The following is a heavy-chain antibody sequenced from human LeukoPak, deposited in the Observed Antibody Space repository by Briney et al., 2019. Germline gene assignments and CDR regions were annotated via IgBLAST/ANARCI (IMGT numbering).Heavy chain of an antibody. D-gene: IGHD4-17*01. CDR1: GFTFSSYA. V-gene: IGHV3-23*01. J-gene: IGHJ4*02. Sequence: GGSLRLSCAASGFTFSSYAMTWVRQAPGEGLEWVSAIRGSGGSTYYADSVKGRFTISRDNSKNTLYLQMNSLRAEDTAVYYCAKADAVTEPDYWGQGTLVTVSS. CDR2: IRGSGGST. CDR3: AKADAVTEPDY.